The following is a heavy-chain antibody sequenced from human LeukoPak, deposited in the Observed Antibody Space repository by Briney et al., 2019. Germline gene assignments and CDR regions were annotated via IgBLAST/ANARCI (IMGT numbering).Heavy chain of an antibody. CDR3: ARDRYCGGDCYSDAFDI. J-gene: IGHJ3*02. D-gene: IGHD2-21*02. V-gene: IGHV1-69*04. CDR2: IIPILGIA. CDR1: TFXSXX. Sequence: TFXSXXISWVRXAXGQGREWMGRIIPILGIANYAQKFQGRVTITGDKSTRTAYMELSSLRSEDTAVYYCARDRYCGGDCYSDAFDIWGQGTMVTVSS.